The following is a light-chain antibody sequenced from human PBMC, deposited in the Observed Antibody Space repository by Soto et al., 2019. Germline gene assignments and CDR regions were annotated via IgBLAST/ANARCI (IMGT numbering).Light chain of an antibody. CDR3: SSYAGSNNLV. V-gene: IGLV2-8*01. Sequence: QSALTQPPYASGSRGQSVTISCTGTSSDVGGYNYVSWYQQHPGKAPKLMIYEVSKRPSGVPDRFSGSKSGNTASLTVSGLQAEDEADYYCSSYAGSNNLVFGGGTKLTAL. CDR1: SSDVGGYNY. J-gene: IGLJ2*01. CDR2: EVS.